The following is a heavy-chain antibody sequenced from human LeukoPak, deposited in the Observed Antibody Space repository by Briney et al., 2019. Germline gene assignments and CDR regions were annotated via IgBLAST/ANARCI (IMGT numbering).Heavy chain of an antibody. CDR2: ISAYNGNT. V-gene: IGHV1-18*01. D-gene: IGHD1-26*01. J-gene: IGHJ5*02. CDR3: ARDRREWELRRRNWFDP. Sequence: ASVKVSCKASGYTFTSYGISWVRQAPGQGLEWMGWISAYNGNTNYAQKPQGRVTMTTDTSTSTAYMELRSLRSDDTAVYYCARDRREWELRRRNWFDPWGQGTLVTVSS. CDR1: GYTFTSYG.